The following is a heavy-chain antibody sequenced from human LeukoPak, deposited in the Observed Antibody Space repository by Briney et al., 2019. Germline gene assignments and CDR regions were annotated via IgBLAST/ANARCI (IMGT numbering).Heavy chain of an antibody. CDR2: IDDSRIN. CDR1: GGSISSGSYY. V-gene: IGHV4-39*07. Sequence: PSETLSLTCTASGGSISSGSYYWTWVRQPPGKGLEWNGEIDDSRINNYGASVKGRVTISGDTSKNQLSLKLSCVSVADTAVYFCARGYSGSYVVYWGQGTLVTVSA. J-gene: IGHJ4*02. D-gene: IGHD1-26*01. CDR3: ARGYSGSYVVY.